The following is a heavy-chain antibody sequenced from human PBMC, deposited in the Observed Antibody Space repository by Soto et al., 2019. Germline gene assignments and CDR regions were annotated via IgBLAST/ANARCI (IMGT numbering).Heavy chain of an antibody. V-gene: IGHV6-1*01. D-gene: IGHD3-10*01. J-gene: IGHJ3*02. Sequence: SQTLSLTCAISGDSVSSNSAAWNWIRQSPSRGLEWLGRTYYRSKWYNDYVVSVKSRITINPDTSKNQFSLQLNSVTPEDTAVYYCARERTYYYGSGSPAAAFDIWGQGTMVTVS. CDR3: ARERTYYYGSGSPAAAFDI. CDR1: GDSVSSNSAA. CDR2: TYYRSKWYN.